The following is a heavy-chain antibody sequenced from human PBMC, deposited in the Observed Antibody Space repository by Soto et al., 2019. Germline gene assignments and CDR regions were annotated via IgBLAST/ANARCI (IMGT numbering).Heavy chain of an antibody. CDR2: IYHSGST. V-gene: IGHV4-4*02. CDR1: GGSISSSNW. J-gene: IGHJ6*01. CDR3: ARFWRHGSGSHYPIYGMDV. Sequence: SETLSLTCAVSGGSISSSNWWSWVRQPPGKGLEWIGEIYHSGSTNYNPSLKSRVTISVDKSKNQFSLKLSSVTAADTAVYYCARFWRHGSGSHYPIYGMDVCGPGTTLSVSS. D-gene: IGHD3-10*01.